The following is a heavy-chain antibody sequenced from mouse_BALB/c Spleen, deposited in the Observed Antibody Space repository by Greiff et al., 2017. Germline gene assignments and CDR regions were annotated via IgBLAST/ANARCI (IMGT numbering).Heavy chain of an antibody. J-gene: IGHJ4*01. V-gene: IGHV5-6-4*01. CDR1: GFTFSSYT. D-gene: IGHD2-4*01. CDR2: ISSGGSYT. CDR3: TRENYDYDYYAMDY. Sequence: EVKLVESGGGLVKPGGSLKLSCAASGFTFSSYTMSWVRQTPEKRLEWVATISSGGSYTYYPDSVKGRFTISRDNAKNTLYLQMSSLKSEDTAMYYCTRENYDYDYYAMDYWGQGTSVTVSS.